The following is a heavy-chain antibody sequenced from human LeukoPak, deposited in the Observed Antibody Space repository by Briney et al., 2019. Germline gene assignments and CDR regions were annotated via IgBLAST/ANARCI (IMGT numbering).Heavy chain of an antibody. CDR1: GFTFSSYG. D-gene: IGHD3-10*01. V-gene: IGHV3-33*01. CDR3: ARDSYQDYYGRFDP. Sequence: GGSLRLSCAASGFTFSSYGMHWVRQAPGKGLEWVAVIWYDGSNKYYADSVKGRFTISRDNSKNTLYLQMNSLRAEDTAVYYCARDSYQDYYGRFDPWGQGTLVIVSS. J-gene: IGHJ5*02. CDR2: IWYDGSNK.